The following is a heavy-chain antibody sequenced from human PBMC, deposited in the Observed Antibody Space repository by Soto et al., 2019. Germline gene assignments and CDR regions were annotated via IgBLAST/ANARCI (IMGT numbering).Heavy chain of an antibody. D-gene: IGHD1-26*01. CDR1: GGTFSSYA. V-gene: IGHV1-69*06. J-gene: IGHJ4*02. CDR2: IIPIFGTA. Sequence: SVKVSCKASGGTFSSYAISWVRQAPGQGLEWMGGIIPIFGTANYAQKFQGRVTITADKSTSTAYMELSSLRSEDTAVYYCARRPLRGSPVDYWGQGTLVTVSS. CDR3: ARRPLRGSPVDY.